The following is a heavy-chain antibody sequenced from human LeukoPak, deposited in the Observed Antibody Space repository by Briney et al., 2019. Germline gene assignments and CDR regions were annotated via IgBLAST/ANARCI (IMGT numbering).Heavy chain of an antibody. J-gene: IGHJ4*02. CDR3: ARDREMDTYYDFWSGYPGFDY. V-gene: IGHV3-7*01. D-gene: IGHD3-3*01. CDR1: GFTLSSYW. CDR2: IKQGGSEK. Sequence: GGSLRLSCAASGFTLSSYWMSWVRQAPGKGLEWVANIKQGGSEKYYVDSVKGRFTISRDNAKNSLYLQMNSLRAEDTAVYYCARDREMDTYYDFWSGYPGFDYWGQGTLVTVSS.